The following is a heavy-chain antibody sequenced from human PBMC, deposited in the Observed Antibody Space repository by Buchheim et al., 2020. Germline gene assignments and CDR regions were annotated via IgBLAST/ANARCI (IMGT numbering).Heavy chain of an antibody. Sequence: QVQLQESGPGLVKPSQTLSLTCTVSGGSISSGGYYWSWIRQHPGKGLEWIGYIYYSGSTYYNPSLKSRVIISVDESKSQFSLRLNSVTAADTAMYYCARRPLDGGNTRQLDHWGQGTL. CDR3: ARRPLDGGNTRQLDH. CDR1: GGSISSGGYY. J-gene: IGHJ4*02. CDR2: IYYSGST. D-gene: IGHD2/OR15-2a*01. V-gene: IGHV4-31*03.